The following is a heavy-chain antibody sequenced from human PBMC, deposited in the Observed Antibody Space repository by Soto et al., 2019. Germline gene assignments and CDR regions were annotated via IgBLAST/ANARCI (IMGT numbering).Heavy chain of an antibody. CDR2: IYWDDDK. CDR3: IQSRCGGDCFQSYAYYYYYGMDV. CDR1: AFSLSTGGVG. Sequence: SGPTLVNPTQTLTLTCTFSAFSLSTGGVGVGWIRQPPGKALEWLALIYWDDDKRYSPSLRSRLTITKDTSKNQVVLTMTNMDPVDTATYYCIQSRCGGDCFQSYAYYYYYGMDVWRQGTTVTVSS. V-gene: IGHV2-5*02. J-gene: IGHJ6*02. D-gene: IGHD2-21*02.